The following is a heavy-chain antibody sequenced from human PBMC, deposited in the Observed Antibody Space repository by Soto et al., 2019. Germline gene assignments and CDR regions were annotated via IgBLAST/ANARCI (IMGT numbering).Heavy chain of an antibody. Sequence: EVQLVESGGGLVQPGGSPRLSCAASGFTFSSYDMHWVRQATGKGLEWVSAIGTAGDTYYPGSVKGRFTISRENAKNSLYLQMNSLRAGDTAVYYCARYCSGGSCSYDAFDIWGQGTMVTVSS. CDR2: IGTAGDT. CDR1: GFTFSSYD. J-gene: IGHJ3*02. D-gene: IGHD2-15*01. CDR3: ARYCSGGSCSYDAFDI. V-gene: IGHV3-13*01.